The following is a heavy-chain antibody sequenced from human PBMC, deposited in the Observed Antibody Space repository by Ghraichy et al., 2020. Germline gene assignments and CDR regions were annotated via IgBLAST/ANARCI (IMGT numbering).Heavy chain of an antibody. Sequence: GGSLRLSCAASGFTFSSYAMSWVRQAPGKGLEWVSAISGSGGSTYYADSVKGRFTISRDNSKNTLYLQMNSLRAEDTAVYYCAKSGCGDCYQDYYYYGMDVWGQGTTVTVSS. D-gene: IGHD2-21*02. V-gene: IGHV3-23*01. CDR2: ISGSGGST. CDR3: AKSGCGDCYQDYYYYGMDV. CDR1: GFTFSSYA. J-gene: IGHJ6*02.